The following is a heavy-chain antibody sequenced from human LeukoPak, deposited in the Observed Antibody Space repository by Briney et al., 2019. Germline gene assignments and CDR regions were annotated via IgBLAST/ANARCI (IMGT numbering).Heavy chain of an antibody. D-gene: IGHD3-10*01. V-gene: IGHV1-3*01. Sequence: ASVKVSCAASGYTFTSYAMHWVRQAPGQRLEWMGWINAGNGNTKYSQKFQGRVTITRDTSASTAYMELSSLRSEDTAVYYCARDQRLYYGSGSYNPWYFDLWGRGTLVTVSS. CDR1: GYTFTSYA. CDR2: INAGNGNT. J-gene: IGHJ2*01. CDR3: ARDQRLYYGSGSYNPWYFDL.